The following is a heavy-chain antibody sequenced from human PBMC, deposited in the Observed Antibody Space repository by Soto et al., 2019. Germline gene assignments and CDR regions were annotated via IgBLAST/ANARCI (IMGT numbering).Heavy chain of an antibody. CDR2: ISSSSSYI. CDR3: ARAKAYYYYYMDV. Sequence: EVQLVESGGGLVKPGGSLRLSCAASGFTFSSYSMNWVRQAPGKGLEWVSSISSSSSYIYYADSVKGRFTISRDNAKNSLYLQRNGLRAEDTAVSYCARAKAYYYYYMDVWGKGTTVTVSS. CDR1: GFTFSSYS. J-gene: IGHJ6*03. V-gene: IGHV3-21*01.